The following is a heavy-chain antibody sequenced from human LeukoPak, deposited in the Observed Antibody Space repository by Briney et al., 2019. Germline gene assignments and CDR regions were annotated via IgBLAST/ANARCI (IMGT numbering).Heavy chain of an antibody. CDR3: ARGGRYSHGSGGDY. V-gene: IGHV1-69*01. D-gene: IGHD5-18*01. J-gene: IGHJ4*02. Sequence: GASVKVSCKASGGTFSSYAISWVRQAPGQGLEWMGGIIPIFGTANYAQKFQGRVTITADESTSTAYMELSSLRSEDTAVYYCARGGRYSHGSGGDYWGQGTLVTVSS. CDR1: GGTFSSYA. CDR2: IIPIFGTA.